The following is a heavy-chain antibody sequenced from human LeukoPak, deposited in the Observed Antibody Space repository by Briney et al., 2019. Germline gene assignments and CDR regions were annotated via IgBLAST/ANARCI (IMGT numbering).Heavy chain of an antibody. V-gene: IGHV4-61*05. Sequence: PSETLSLTCTVSGGSISSSSYYWSWIRQPPGKGLEWIAYISDIGSINYNPSLKSRVTISLDTSKNQFSLKLSSVTAADTAVYYCAGHHPRNTVDFWGQGTLVTVSS. CDR3: AGHHPRNTVDF. CDR2: ISDIGSI. D-gene: IGHD2/OR15-2a*01. CDR1: GGSISSSSYY. J-gene: IGHJ4*02.